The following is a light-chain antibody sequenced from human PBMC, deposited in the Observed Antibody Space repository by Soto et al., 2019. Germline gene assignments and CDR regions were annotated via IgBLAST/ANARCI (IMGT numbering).Light chain of an antibody. CDR3: QQYDSSPLT. CDR2: GAS. J-gene: IGKJ4*01. Sequence: EIVLTQSPGTLPLSPGERANLSCRASQSVSSSYIAWYQQKPSQAPRLLIYGASSRVTGIPDRFSGSGSGTSFTLTTSSLEPEHFAVYYRQQYDSSPLTFGGGTKVEMK. CDR1: QSVSSSY. V-gene: IGKV3-20*01.